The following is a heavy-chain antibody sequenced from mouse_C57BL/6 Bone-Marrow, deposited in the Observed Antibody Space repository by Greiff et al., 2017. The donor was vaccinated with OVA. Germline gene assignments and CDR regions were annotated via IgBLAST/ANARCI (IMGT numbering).Heavy chain of an antibody. Sequence: EVKLVESGGGLVKPGGSLKLSCAASGFTFSDYGMHWVRQAPEKGLEWVAYISSGSSTIYYADTVQGRFTNSRDNAKNTLFLQMTSLRSEDTAMYYCAIITTVVATRYFDVWGTGTTVTVSS. V-gene: IGHV5-17*01. J-gene: IGHJ1*03. CDR3: AIITTVVATRYFDV. D-gene: IGHD1-1*01. CDR1: GFTFSDYG. CDR2: ISSGSSTI.